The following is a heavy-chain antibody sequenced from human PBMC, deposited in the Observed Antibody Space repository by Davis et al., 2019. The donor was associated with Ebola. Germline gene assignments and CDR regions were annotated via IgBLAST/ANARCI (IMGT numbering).Heavy chain of an antibody. CDR1: GFSFSSYA. J-gene: IGHJ5*02. Sequence: GGSLRLSCVASGFSFSSYAMSWVRQAPGKGLEWVSVLLVSGGSTFYADSVKGRFTISRDNSKSTLYLQMNNLRVEDTAVYYCAKYLFPHRWRDPWGQGTLVTVSS. V-gene: IGHV3-23*01. CDR3: AKYLFPHRWRDP. D-gene: IGHD2-15*01. CDR2: LLVSGGST.